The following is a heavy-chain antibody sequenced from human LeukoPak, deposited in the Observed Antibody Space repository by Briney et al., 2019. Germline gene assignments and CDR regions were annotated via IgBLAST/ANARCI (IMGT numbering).Heavy chain of an antibody. J-gene: IGHJ4*02. D-gene: IGHD4-17*01. V-gene: IGHV3-9*01. CDR3: AKDMGEGDYANSFDY. Sequence: GGSLRLSCAASGFTFDDYAMHWVRQAPGKGLEWVSGISWNSGSIGCADSVKGRFTISRDNAKNSLYLQMNSLRAEDTALYYCAKDMGEGDYANSFDYWGQGTLVTVSS. CDR2: ISWNSGSI. CDR1: GFTFDDYA.